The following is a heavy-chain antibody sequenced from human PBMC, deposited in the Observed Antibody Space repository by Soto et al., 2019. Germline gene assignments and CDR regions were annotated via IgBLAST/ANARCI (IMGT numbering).Heavy chain of an antibody. CDR1: GYDFISYW. V-gene: IGHV5-51*01. CDR3: VVWYYYDCSGYKGYYFDY. CDR2: IYPRDSEA. D-gene: IGHD3-22*01. J-gene: IGHJ4*01. Sequence: GESLKISCEASGYDFISYWIGWVRQMPGKGLEWMGIIYPRDSEARYIPSFQGQVTISVDRSIRTAYFQWGSLKASDTAMYYCVVWYYYDCSGYKGYYFDYWGQGSRVTVSS.